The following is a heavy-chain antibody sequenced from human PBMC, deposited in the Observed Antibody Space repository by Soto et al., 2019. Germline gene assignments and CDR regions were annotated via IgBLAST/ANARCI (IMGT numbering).Heavy chain of an antibody. D-gene: IGHD2-21*02. Sequence: GGSLRLSCAASGFTFRNFGMHWVRQAPGKGLEWVAVISYDGTNKYYADSVKGRFTISRDNSKNTLYLQINSLRAEDTAVYYCAKAVPPFVVVTASDYWGQGTLVTVSS. CDR2: ISYDGTNK. CDR1: GFTFRNFG. V-gene: IGHV3-30*18. CDR3: AKAVPPFVVVTASDY. J-gene: IGHJ4*02.